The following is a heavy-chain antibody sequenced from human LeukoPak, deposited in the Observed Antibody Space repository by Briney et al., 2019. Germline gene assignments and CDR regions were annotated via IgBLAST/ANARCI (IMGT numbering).Heavy chain of an antibody. CDR2: IYSGGST. CDR3: AREMYDILTGYYYAAFDY. D-gene: IGHD3-9*01. Sequence: GGSLRLSCAASGFTVSSNYMSWVRQAPGKGLEWVSVIYSGGSTYYADSVKGRFTISRDNSKNTLYLQMNSLRAEDTAVYYCAREMYDILTGYYYAAFDYWVQGTLVTVSS. CDR1: GFTVSSNY. J-gene: IGHJ4*02. V-gene: IGHV3-53*01.